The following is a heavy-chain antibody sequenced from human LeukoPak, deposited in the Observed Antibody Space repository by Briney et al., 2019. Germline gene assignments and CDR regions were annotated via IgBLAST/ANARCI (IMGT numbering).Heavy chain of an antibody. CDR1: GNSISSGDNY. V-gene: IGHV4-61*02. D-gene: IGHD3-10*01. J-gene: IGHJ4*02. Sequence: TLSLTCTVSGNSISSGDNYWSWTRQPAGKGLEWIGRIYTSGSTNYNPSLKSRVTISVDTSKNQFSLKLSSVTAADTAVYYCARMIWFGEFYFGYWGQGTLVTVSS. CDR2: IYTSGST. CDR3: ARMIWFGEFYFGY.